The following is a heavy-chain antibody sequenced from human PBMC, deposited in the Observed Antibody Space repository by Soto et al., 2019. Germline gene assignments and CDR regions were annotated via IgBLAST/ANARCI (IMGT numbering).Heavy chain of an antibody. CDR2: ISWNSGRI. Sequence: EMQLVESGGGLVQPGMSLRLSCAASGFTFDDYAMYWVRQVPGKDLEWVSGISWNSGRIGYADSVKGRVTISRDNAKNSLYQQMNSLTPDDTALYYCTKARLWGGDGYNSYYYNAMDVWGQGTTVTVSS. D-gene: IGHD3-16*01. CDR1: GFTFDDYA. V-gene: IGHV3-9*01. J-gene: IGHJ6*02. CDR3: TKARLWGGDGYNSYYYNAMDV.